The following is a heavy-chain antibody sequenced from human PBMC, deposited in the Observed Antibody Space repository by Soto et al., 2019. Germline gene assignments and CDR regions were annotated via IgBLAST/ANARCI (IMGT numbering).Heavy chain of an antibody. Sequence: QVQLVESGGGVAQPGRSLRLSCAVSGFTVSTYGMNWVRQAPGKGLEWVAVISRDGGTKYYADSVKGRFTISRDNSRNTLFLETNSLRGDDMAVYYCTGEAASGYWGQGTLVTVSS. CDR2: ISRDGGTK. J-gene: IGHJ4*02. V-gene: IGHV3-30*03. CDR3: TGEAASGY. D-gene: IGHD2-8*02. CDR1: GFTVSTYG.